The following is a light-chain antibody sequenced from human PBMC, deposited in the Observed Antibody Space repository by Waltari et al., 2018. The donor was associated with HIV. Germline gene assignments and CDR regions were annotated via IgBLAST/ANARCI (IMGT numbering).Light chain of an antibody. J-gene: IGLJ2*01. CDR2: DVT. Sequence: QSALTQPPSASGSPGQSVTISCTGTIGDVGAFNYVSWYQKHPDTAPGLIIYDVTMRPSGVPERFSGSRSGNTASLTVSGLQADDEAYYYCCSYAGSNTVVFGGGTKLTVL. CDR1: IGDVGAFNY. V-gene: IGLV2-8*01. CDR3: CSYAGSNTVV.